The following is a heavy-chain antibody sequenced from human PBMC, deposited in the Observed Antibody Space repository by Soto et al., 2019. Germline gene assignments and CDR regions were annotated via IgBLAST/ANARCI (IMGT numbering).Heavy chain of an antibody. V-gene: IGHV2-5*02. CDR2: IYWDDDK. CDR1: GFSLSTSGVG. CDR3: AHRPSYCSGGSCYSGFDY. D-gene: IGHD2-15*01. J-gene: IGHJ4*02. Sequence: SGPTLVNPTQTLTLTCPLSGFSLSTSGVGVGLIRQPPGKALEWLALIYWDDDKRYSPSLKSRLTITKDTSKNQVVLTMTNMDPVDTATYYCAHRPSYCSGGSCYSGFDYWGQGTLVTVSS.